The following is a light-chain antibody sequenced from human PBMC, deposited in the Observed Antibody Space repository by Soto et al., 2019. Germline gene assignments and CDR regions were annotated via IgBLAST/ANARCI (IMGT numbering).Light chain of an antibody. J-gene: IGKJ1*01. CDR2: AAS. V-gene: IGKV1-6*01. CDR1: QAIRTA. Sequence: AIQLTQSPSSLSASVGDRVTITCRASQAIRTALGWYQQKPGKVPKLLIYAASTLQSGVPSRFSGSGSGADFTLTIRSLQPEDSATYYCLHDYSYPRTFGQGTKVDIK. CDR3: LHDYSYPRT.